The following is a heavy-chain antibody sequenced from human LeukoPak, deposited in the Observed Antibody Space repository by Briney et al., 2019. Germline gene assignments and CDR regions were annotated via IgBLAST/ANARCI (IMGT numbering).Heavy chain of an antibody. D-gene: IGHD3-16*01. CDR1: GYTFTSYD. J-gene: IGHJ6*03. Sequence: ASVKVSCKASGYTFTSYDIKWVRQATGQGLEWMGRMNPNSGNTGYAQKFQGRVTMTRNTSISTAYMELSSLTSEDTAVYYCARRGKGLGYYMDVWGKGTTVAISS. CDR2: MNPNSGNT. CDR3: ARRGKGLGYYMDV. V-gene: IGHV1-8*01.